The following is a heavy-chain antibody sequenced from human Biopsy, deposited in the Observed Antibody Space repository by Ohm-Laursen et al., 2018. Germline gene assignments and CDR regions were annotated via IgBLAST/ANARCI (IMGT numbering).Heavy chain of an antibody. CDR1: GFTFSSYA. Sequence: SLRLSCAAFGFTFSSYAMNWVRQAPGRGLEWVSGITGSGDGAYYADSMRGRFTIARDNSRNTLYLQMNSLRADDTAVYYCAKASRNYYDSTGSYFDYWGQGTLVTVSS. CDR2: ITGSGDGA. D-gene: IGHD3-22*01. J-gene: IGHJ4*02. V-gene: IGHV3-23*01. CDR3: AKASRNYYDSTGSYFDY.